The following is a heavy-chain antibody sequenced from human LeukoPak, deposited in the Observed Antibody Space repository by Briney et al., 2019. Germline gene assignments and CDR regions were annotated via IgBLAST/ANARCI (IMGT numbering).Heavy chain of an antibody. V-gene: IGHV4-39*01. Sequence: SETLSLTCTVSGGSISSSSYYWGWIRQPPGKGLEWIGSIYYSGSTYYNPSLKSRVTISVDTSKNQFSLKLSSVTAADTAVHYCARRLHGFPFDYWGQGTLVTVSS. J-gene: IGHJ4*02. CDR2: IYYSGST. D-gene: IGHD5-24*01. CDR1: GGSISSSSYY. CDR3: ARRLHGFPFDY.